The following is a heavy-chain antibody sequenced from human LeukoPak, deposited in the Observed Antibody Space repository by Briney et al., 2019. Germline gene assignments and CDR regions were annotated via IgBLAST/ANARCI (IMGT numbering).Heavy chain of an antibody. Sequence: SETLSLTCTVSGDSISSFYWSWIRQPAGKGLEWIGRIYTSGSTNYNPSLKSRVTMSVDTSKNQFSLKLSSVTAADTAVYYCARVGASPYSSSFHYYYYMDVWGKGTTVTVSS. CDR3: ARVGASPYSSSFHYYYYMDV. CDR1: GDSISSFY. D-gene: IGHD6-6*01. V-gene: IGHV4-4*07. CDR2: IYTSGST. J-gene: IGHJ6*03.